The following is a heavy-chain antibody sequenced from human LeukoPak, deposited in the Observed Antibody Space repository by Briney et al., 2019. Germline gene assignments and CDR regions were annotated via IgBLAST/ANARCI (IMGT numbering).Heavy chain of an antibody. V-gene: IGHV3-21*01. CDR1: GFTFSTFT. D-gene: IGHD3-10*01. J-gene: IGHJ4*02. CDR3: ARGGGRNTMVRKPYDY. Sequence: KTGGSLRLSCVVSGFTFSTFTMNWVRQAPGKGLEWVSCISSSNIYYADSVKGRFTISRDNAKNSLYLQMNSLRAEDTAVYYCARGGGRNTMVRKPYDYWGQGTLVTVSS. CDR2: ISSSNI.